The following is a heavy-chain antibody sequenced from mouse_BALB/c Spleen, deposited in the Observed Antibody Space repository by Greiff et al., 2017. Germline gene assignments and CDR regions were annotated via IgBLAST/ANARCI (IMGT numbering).Heavy chain of an antibody. D-gene: IGHD2-3*01. CDR1: GYTFTSYV. CDR2: INPYNDGT. CDR3: AREDDGYSFAY. V-gene: IGHV1-14*01. J-gene: IGHJ3*01. Sequence: VQLKESGPELVKPGASVKMSCKASGYTFTSYVMHWVKQKPGQGLEWIGYINPYNDGTKYNEKFKGKATLTSDKSSSTAYMELSSLTSEDSAVYYCAREDDGYSFAYWGQGTLVTVSA.